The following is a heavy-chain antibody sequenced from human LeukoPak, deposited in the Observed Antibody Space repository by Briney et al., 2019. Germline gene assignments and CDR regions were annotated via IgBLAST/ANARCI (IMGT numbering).Heavy chain of an antibody. CDR1: GFTVSRSY. V-gene: IGHV3-66*01. D-gene: IGHD6-19*01. CDR2: IYSGGST. CDR3: ARGKAAVSGDTFDI. Sequence: GGSLRLSCAASGFTVSRSYMSWVRQAPGKGLEWVSIIYSGGSTYYADSVKGRFTIPRDNSKNTLYLQMSSLRAEDTAVYYCARGKAAVSGDTFDIWGQGTMVTVSS. J-gene: IGHJ3*02.